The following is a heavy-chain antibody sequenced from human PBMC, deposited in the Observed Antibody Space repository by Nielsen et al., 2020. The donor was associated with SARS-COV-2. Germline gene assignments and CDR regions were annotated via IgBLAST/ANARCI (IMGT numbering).Heavy chain of an antibody. CDR3: AKRRAVFMLTFGGEGAMDV. Sequence: GESLKISCAASGFTFSSYAMHWVRQAPGKGLEWVAVIWYDGSSKYYADSVTGRFIISRDNSKYTLYLEMNSLRAEDTAVYYCAKRRAVFMLTFGGEGAMDVWGQGTTVSVSS. CDR2: IWYDGSSK. CDR1: GFTFSSYA. J-gene: IGHJ6*02. D-gene: IGHD3-16*01. V-gene: IGHV3-33*06.